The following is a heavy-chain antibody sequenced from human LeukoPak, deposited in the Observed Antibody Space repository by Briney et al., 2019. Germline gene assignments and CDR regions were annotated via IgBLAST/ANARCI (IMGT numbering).Heavy chain of an antibody. J-gene: IGHJ6*02. CDR3: AKDIVRTTVVTQNYYYYGMDV. D-gene: IGHD4-23*01. CDR1: GFTFSSYG. CDR2: ISYDGSNK. Sequence: GRSLRLSCAASGFTFSSYGMHWVRQAPGKGLEWVAVISYDGSNKYYADSVKGRFTISRDNSKNTLYLQMNSLRAEDTAVYYCAKDIVRTTVVTQNYYYYGMDVWGQGTTVTVSS. V-gene: IGHV3-30*18.